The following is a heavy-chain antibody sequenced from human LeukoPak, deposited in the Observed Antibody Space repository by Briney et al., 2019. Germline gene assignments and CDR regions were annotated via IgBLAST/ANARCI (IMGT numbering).Heavy chain of an antibody. CDR3: ARDGEYSYGYGFDY. CDR2: IYNGGST. V-gene: IGHV3-66*01. J-gene: IGHJ4*02. Sequence: PGGSLRLSCAASGFTVSSTYMSWVRQAPGKGLEWVSVIYNGGSTYYADSVKGRFTISRDTSKNTVYLQLNSLRTEDTAVCYCARDGEYSYGYGFDYWGQGTLVTVSS. D-gene: IGHD5-18*01. CDR1: GFTVSSTY.